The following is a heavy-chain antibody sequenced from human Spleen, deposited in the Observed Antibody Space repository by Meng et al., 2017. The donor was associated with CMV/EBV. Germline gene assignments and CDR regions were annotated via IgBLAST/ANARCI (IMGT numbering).Heavy chain of an antibody. V-gene: IGHV3-23*01. J-gene: IGHJ6*02. D-gene: IGHD2-2*01. CDR2: ISGSGGST. CDR1: GFTFSSYA. Sequence: GESLKISCAASGFTFSSYAMSWVRQAPGKGLEWVSAISGSGGSTYYADSVKGRFTISRDNSQNTLYLQMNSLRAEDTAVYSCAKPQSGPAGVYYYYYGMDVWGQGTTVTVSS. CDR3: AKPQSGPAGVYYYYYGMDV.